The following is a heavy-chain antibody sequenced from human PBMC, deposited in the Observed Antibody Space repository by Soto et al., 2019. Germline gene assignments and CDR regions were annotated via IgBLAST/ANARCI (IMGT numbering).Heavy chain of an antibody. CDR1: GFTFTSSA. Sequence: SVKVSCKTSGFTFTSSAVQWVRQARGQRLEWIGWIVVGSGNTKYAQKFQERVTITRDMSTSTVYMELSSLRSEDTAVYYCVAGYGGNSGAFDIWGQGTMVTVSS. CDR3: VAGYGGNSGAFDI. J-gene: IGHJ3*02. D-gene: IGHD4-17*01. CDR2: IVVGSGNT. V-gene: IGHV1-58*01.